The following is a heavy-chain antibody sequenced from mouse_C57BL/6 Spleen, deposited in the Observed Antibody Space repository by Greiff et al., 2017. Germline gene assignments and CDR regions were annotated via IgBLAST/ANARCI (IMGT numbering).Heavy chain of an antibody. J-gene: IGHJ3*01. D-gene: IGHD2-2*01. CDR3: ARSGGYDDGAWFAY. CDR1: GYAFTNYL. V-gene: IGHV1-54*01. Sequence: VQLQQSGAELVRPGTSVKVSCKASGYAFTNYLIEWVKQRPGQGLEWIGVINPGSGGTNYNEKFKGKATLTADKSSRTSYMQLSSLTSEDAAVYFCARSGGYDDGAWFAYWGQGTLVTVSA. CDR2: INPGSGGT.